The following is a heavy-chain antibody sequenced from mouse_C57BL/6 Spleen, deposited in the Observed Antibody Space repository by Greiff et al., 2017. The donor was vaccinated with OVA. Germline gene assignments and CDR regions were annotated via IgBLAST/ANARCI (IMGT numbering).Heavy chain of an antibody. CDR3: TRDLLYYFDY. CDR1: GFTFSSYA. V-gene: IGHV5-9-1*02. D-gene: IGHD2-1*01. CDR2: ISSGGDYI. Sequence: EVKVEESGEGLVKPGGSLNLSCAASGFTFSSYAMSWVRQTPEKRLEWVAYISSGGDYIYYADTVKGRFTISRDNARNTLYLQMSSLKSEDTAMYYCTRDLLYYFDYWGQGTTLTVSS. J-gene: IGHJ2*01.